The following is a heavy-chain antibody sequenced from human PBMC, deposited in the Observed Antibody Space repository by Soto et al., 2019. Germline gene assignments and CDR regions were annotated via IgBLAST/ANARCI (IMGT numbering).Heavy chain of an antibody. CDR3: ARDRRGGTRPHYYDSSGYYNPFGR. V-gene: IGHV4-4*07. J-gene: IGHJ4*02. CDR1: GGSISFYY. D-gene: IGHD3-22*01. Sequence: PSETLSLTCTVSGGSISFYYWSWIRQPAGKGLEWIGRVYSSGNTNYNPSLKSRLTMSVDTSSNQFSLKLRSVTAADTAMYYCARDRRGGTRPHYYDSSGYYNPFGRWGQGTLVTVSS. CDR2: VYSSGNT.